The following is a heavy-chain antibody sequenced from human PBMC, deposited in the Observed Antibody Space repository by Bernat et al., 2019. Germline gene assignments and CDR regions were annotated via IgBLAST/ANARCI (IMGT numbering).Heavy chain of an antibody. V-gene: IGHV1-3*01. J-gene: IGHJ3*02. CDR2: INAGNGIT. CDR3: ARDLYDFWSGYYTGNAFDI. D-gene: IGHD3-3*01. Sequence: QVQLVQSGAEVKKPGASVKVSCKASGYTFTSYAMHWVRQAPGQRLEWMGWINAGNGITKYSQKFQGRVTITRDTSASTAYMELSSLRAEDTAVYYCARDLYDFWSGYYTGNAFDIWGQGTMVTVSS. CDR1: GYTFTSYA.